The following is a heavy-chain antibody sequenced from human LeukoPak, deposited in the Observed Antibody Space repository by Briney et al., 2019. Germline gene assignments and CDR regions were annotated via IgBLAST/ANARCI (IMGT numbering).Heavy chain of an antibody. CDR1: GYSISNGYC. Sequence: PSETLSLTCAVSGYSISNGYCWGWVRQPPGKGLEWIGNINRRGITNYSPSLQSRVLISLDTFRNEVSLELTSVTAADTAVYYSAREAYGGNHYNHYYMDVWGTGTTVTVSS. D-gene: IGHD4-23*01. J-gene: IGHJ6*03. CDR2: INRRGIT. V-gene: IGHV4-38-2*02. CDR3: AREAYGGNHYNHYYMDV.